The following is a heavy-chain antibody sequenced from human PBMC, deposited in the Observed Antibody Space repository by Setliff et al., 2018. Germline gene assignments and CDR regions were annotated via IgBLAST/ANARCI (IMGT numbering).Heavy chain of an antibody. V-gene: IGHV4-61*09. Sequence: SETLSLTCSVSGASITSGGFYWTWIRQPAGKGLEWIGHISPSGSTTYNPSVKSRVTISLDTSKNHFSLKLDSVTAADTAVYYCARHIGSSGWSPVDYWGQGTLVTVSS. CDR1: GASITSGGFY. J-gene: IGHJ4*02. CDR3: ARHIGSSGWSPVDY. CDR2: ISPSGST. D-gene: IGHD6-19*01.